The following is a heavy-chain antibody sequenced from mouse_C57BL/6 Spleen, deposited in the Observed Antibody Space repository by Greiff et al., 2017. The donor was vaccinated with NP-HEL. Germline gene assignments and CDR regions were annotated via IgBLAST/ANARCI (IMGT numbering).Heavy chain of an antibody. CDR2: IHPNSGST. V-gene: IGHV1-64*01. J-gene: IGHJ4*01. D-gene: IGHD1-1*01. Sequence: VQLQQPGAELVKPGASVKLSCKASGYTFTSYWMHWVKQRPGQGLEWIGMIHPNSGSTNYNEKFKSKATLTVDKSSSTAYMQLSSLTSEDSAVYYCARSYYGSYYAMDDWGQGTSVTVSS. CDR1: GYTFTSYW. CDR3: ARSYYGSYYAMDD.